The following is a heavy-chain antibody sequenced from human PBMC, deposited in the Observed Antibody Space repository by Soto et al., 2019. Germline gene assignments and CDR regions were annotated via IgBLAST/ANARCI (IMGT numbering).Heavy chain of an antibody. V-gene: IGHV4-39*01. CDR2: ILSSGST. CDR3: ARLGSSGWYQGSYFDY. Sequence: QLQLQESGPGLVKPSETLSLTCTVSGGSITGNNHYWGLIRQSPGKGLEWIGSILSSGSTNYNPSLKSRVTLSVATSKNQFSLKMSSVTAAATALYYCARLGSSGWYQGSYFDYWGQGTLVTVSS. J-gene: IGHJ4*02. CDR1: GGSITGNNHY. D-gene: IGHD6-19*01.